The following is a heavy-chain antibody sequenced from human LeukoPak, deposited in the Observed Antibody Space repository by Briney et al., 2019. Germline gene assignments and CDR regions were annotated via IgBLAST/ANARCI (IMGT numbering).Heavy chain of an antibody. CDR3: TTDFVLGYGDLLTFDY. CDR2: IKSKTDGETT. J-gene: IGHJ4*02. CDR1: GFTFSNAW. D-gene: IGHD4-17*01. Sequence: GGSLRLSCAASGFTFSNAWMSWVRQVPGKGLEWVGRIKSKTDGETTDYAAPVKGRFTISRDDSKNTLYLQMSSLKTEDTAVYYCTTDFVLGYGDLLTFDYWGQGTLVTVSS. V-gene: IGHV3-15*01.